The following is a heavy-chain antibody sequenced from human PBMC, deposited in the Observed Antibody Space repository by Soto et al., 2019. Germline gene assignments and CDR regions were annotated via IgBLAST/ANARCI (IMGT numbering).Heavy chain of an antibody. CDR1: GGSISGHS. V-gene: IGHV4-4*07. Sequence: SETLSLTCTVSGGSISGHSWIWIRQPAGKGLEWIGHIYPSGSTSYNPSLRSRVTMSLDTSSNQIFLNLTSVAAADTAVFYCVRGRSYSVYDFWGPGTLVTVSS. CDR2: IYPSGST. J-gene: IGHJ4*02. D-gene: IGHD5-12*01. CDR3: VRGRSYSVYDF.